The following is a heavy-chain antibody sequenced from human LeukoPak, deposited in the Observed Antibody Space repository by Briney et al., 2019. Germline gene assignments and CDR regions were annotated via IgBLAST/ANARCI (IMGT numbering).Heavy chain of an antibody. Sequence: ASVKVSCKASGGTFSSYAISWVRQAPGQGLEWMGGIIPIFGTANYAQKFQGRVTITADESTSTAYMELSSLRSEDTAVYYCAPTYCGGDCYSKYWYFDPWGRGTLVTVSS. CDR3: APTYCGGDCYSKYWYFDP. CDR2: IIPIFGTA. D-gene: IGHD2-21*02. CDR1: GGTFSSYA. V-gene: IGHV1-69*13. J-gene: IGHJ2*01.